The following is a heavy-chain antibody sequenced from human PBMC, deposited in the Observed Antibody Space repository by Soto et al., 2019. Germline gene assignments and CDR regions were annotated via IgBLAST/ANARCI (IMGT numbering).Heavy chain of an antibody. V-gene: IGHV3-23*01. Sequence: GGSLRLSCAASGFAFNRFAVAWVRQAPGKGLEWVSTISESGSSTYYADSVRGRFTISRDNSKNTLYLQMNSLRGEDTAVYYCAKGFSGGWYYFDYWGQGTLVTVSS. CDR2: ISESGSST. J-gene: IGHJ4*02. CDR3: AKGFSGGWYYFDY. CDR1: GFAFNRFA. D-gene: IGHD6-19*01.